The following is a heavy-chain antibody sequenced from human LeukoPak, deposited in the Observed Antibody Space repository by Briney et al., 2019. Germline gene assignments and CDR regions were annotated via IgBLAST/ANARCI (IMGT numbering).Heavy chain of an antibody. J-gene: IGHJ3*02. Sequence: PSETLSLTCAVYGGSFSGYYWSWIRQPPGKGLEWIGEINHSGSTNYNPSLKSRVTISVDTSKNQFSLKLSSVTAADTAVYYCAGDPSRYCSSTSCPTGAFDIWGQGTMVTVSS. D-gene: IGHD2-2*01. V-gene: IGHV4-34*01. CDR1: GGSFSGYY. CDR3: AGDPSRYCSSTSCPTGAFDI. CDR2: INHSGST.